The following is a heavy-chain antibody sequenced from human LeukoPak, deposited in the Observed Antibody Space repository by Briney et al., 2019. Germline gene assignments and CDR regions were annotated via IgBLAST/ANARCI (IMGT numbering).Heavy chain of an antibody. V-gene: IGHV1-2*02. CDR2: INPNSGDT. CDR3: AGEYCSGGTCRQGFAY. Sequence: ASVKLSLTSSGYTFTVYYSRWVWQAPGQGLEYMGWINPNSGDTNHAQNFQGRVTLTRDTPISTAYMELSSLRSDDSALYYCAGEYCSGGTCRQGFAYWGQGYLVTVSS. CDR1: GYTFTVYY. D-gene: IGHD2-15*01. J-gene: IGHJ4*02.